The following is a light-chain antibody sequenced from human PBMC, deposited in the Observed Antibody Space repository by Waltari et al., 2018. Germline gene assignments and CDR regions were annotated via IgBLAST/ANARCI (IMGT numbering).Light chain of an antibody. Sequence: EIVVTQSPATLSLSPGERATLAGRASQSVSSYLAWYQQKPGQTPRLLIYDAANRATGIPARFSGSGSGTDFTLTISSLEPEDFAVYYCQQRSNWPTTFGQGTKVEIK. V-gene: IGKV3-11*01. CDR3: QQRSNWPTT. CDR1: QSVSSY. CDR2: DAA. J-gene: IGKJ1*01.